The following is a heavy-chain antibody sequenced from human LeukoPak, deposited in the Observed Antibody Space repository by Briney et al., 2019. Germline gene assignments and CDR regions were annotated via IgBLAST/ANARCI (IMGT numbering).Heavy chain of an antibody. Sequence: SETLSLTCTVSGGPMRGYYESWIRQPPGKGLEWIGYIYYSGSTTYNPSLKSRVTISVDTSKNQFSLKMNSVTAADTAVYYCARDSSEWVAQHFDPLGEGMLATVSS. D-gene: IGHD6-19*01. CDR1: GGPMRGYY. CDR2: IYYSGST. V-gene: IGHV4-59*01. CDR3: ARDSSEWVAQHFDP. J-gene: IGHJ5*02.